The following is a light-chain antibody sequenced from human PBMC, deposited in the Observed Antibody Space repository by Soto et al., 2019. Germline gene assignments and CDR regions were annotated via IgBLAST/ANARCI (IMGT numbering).Light chain of an antibody. V-gene: IGLV2-14*01. CDR2: DVN. Sequence: QSVLTQPASVSGSPGQSITISCTGTSSDVGRYNYVSWYRQHPGTAPKLIISDVNSRPSGISNRFSGSKSGNTASLTISGLQAEDEAYYYCSSYTSDITQLFGGGTKLTVL. J-gene: IGLJ3*02. CDR1: SSDVGRYNY. CDR3: SSYTSDITQL.